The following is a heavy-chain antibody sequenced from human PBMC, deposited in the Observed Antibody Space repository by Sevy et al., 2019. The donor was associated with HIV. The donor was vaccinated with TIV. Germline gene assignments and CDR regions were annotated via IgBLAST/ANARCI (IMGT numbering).Heavy chain of an antibody. CDR3: AREIVLMVYAAAFDI. J-gene: IGHJ3*02. CDR2: ISYDGSNK. CDR1: GFTFSSYA. Sequence: GGSLRLSCAASGFTFSSYAMHWVRQAPGKGLEWVAVISYDGSNKYYADSVKGQFTISRDNSKNTLYLQMNSLRAEDTAVYYCAREIVLMVYAAAFDIWGQGTMVTVSS. V-gene: IGHV3-30-3*01. D-gene: IGHD2-8*01.